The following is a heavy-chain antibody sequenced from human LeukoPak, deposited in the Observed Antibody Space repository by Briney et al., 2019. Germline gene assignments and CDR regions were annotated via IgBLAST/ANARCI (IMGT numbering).Heavy chain of an antibody. J-gene: IGHJ4*01. V-gene: IGHV4-39*01. D-gene: IGHD3-3*01. Sequence: SETLSLTCTVSGGSISSSSYYWGWIRQPPGRGLEWIGSIYYSGRTYYNPSLKSRVTISVDTSKNQFSLKLSSVTAADTAVYYCARQVIFGVVVLTYYFDYWGQGTLVTVSS. CDR3: ARQVIFGVVVLTYYFDY. CDR2: IYYSGRT. CDR1: GGSISSSSYY.